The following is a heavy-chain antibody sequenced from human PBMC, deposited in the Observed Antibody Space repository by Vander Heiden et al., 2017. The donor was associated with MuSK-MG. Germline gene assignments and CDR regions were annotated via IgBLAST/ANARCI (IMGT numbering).Heavy chain of an antibody. D-gene: IGHD3-22*01. J-gene: IGHJ6*02. CDR2: IDYSGRT. CDR3: ARSAADHSGYNYYYGMDV. Sequence: QLQLQESGPGLVKPSPTLSLICTVSGGSVRSVSTVNYYWGWIRQPPGKGLEWIGTIDYSGRTYYNPSLKSRVTMSVDTSKNQVSLKLSSVTATDTALYYCARSAADHSGYNYYYGMDVWGQGTTVTVSS. V-gene: IGHV4-39*01. CDR1: GGSVRSVSTVNYY.